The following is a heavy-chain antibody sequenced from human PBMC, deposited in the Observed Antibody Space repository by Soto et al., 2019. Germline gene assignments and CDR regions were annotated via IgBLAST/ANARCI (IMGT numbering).Heavy chain of an antibody. J-gene: IGHJ6*02. D-gene: IGHD3-22*01. V-gene: IGHV3-20*04. CDR1: GFTFDDYA. CDR2: INWNGGTR. Sequence: GGSLRLSCAASGFTFDDYAMSWVRQTPGKGLEWVSGINWNGGTRDYADSVKGQFIISRDNAKNSLYLQMNSLRAEDTALYYCARGRHYDSFYEMDVWGQGTTVTVSS. CDR3: ARGRHYDSFYEMDV.